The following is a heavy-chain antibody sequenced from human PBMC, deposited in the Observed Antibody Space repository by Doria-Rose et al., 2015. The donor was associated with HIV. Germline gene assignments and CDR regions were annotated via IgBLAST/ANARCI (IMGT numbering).Heavy chain of an antibody. J-gene: IGHJ4*02. CDR2: IFSDDER. D-gene: IGHD6-13*01. V-gene: IGHV2-26*01. CDR3: ARIKSSRWYHKYYFDF. CDR1: GVSLSSPGMG. Sequence: QVTLKESGPVLVKPTETLTLTCTVSGVSLSSPGMGVRWIRQPPGKALEWLANIFSDDERSYNTSLKSRLTISRCTSKSQVVLTMTDMDPVDTATYYCARIKSSRWYHKYYFDFWGQGTLVIVSA.